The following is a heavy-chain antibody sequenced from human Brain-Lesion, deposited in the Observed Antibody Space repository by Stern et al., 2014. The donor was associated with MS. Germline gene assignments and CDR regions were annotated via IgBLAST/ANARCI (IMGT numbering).Heavy chain of an antibody. CDR3: AKDAWGRGWSHWFFDL. CDR1: GFSFNDYT. D-gene: IGHD2-15*01. Sequence: VQLVESGGGLVPPGRSLRLSCAASGFSFNDYTMHWVRQAPGKGLEWVSGISWNSGGIGYADSVQGRFTIFRDNAKNSLYLQMNSLRAEDTAFYFCAKDAWGRGWSHWFFDLWGRGTLVTVSS. CDR2: ISWNSGGI. J-gene: IGHJ2*01. V-gene: IGHV3-9*01.